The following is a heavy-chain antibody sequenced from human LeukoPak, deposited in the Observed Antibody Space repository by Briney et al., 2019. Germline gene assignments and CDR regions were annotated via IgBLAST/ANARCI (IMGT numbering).Heavy chain of an antibody. V-gene: IGHV3-23*01. D-gene: IGHD1-26*01. CDR2: ISGSGGST. J-gene: IGHJ4*02. CDR1: GFTFSSYA. CDR3: AKPPYSGSYRAPFDY. Sequence: PGGSLRLSCAASGFTFSSYAMSWVRQAPGKGLEWVSAISGSGGSTYYADSVKGRFTISRDNSKNTLYLQMNSLRAEDTAVYYCAKPPYSGSYRAPFDYWGQGTLVTVSS.